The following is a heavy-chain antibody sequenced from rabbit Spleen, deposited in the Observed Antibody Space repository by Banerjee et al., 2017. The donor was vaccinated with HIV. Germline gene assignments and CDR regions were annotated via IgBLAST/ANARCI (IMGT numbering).Heavy chain of an antibody. V-gene: IGHV1S45*01. J-gene: IGHJ4*01. Sequence: QEQLVESGGGLVQPEGSLKLSCTASGFSFSDKAVMCWVRQAPGKGLEWIACINAITGRAVYASWAKGRFTFSRTSSTTVTLRMTSLTAADTATYFCARDLVGVIGWNFYLWGPGTLVTVS. CDR3: ARDLVGVIGWNFYL. D-gene: IGHD1-1*01. CDR2: INAITGRA. CDR1: GFSFSDKAV.